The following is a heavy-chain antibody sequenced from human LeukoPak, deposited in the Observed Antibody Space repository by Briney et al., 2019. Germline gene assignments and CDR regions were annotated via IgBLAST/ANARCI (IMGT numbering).Heavy chain of an antibody. CDR1: GYSFTSYW. D-gene: IGHD1-1*01. Sequence: GESLKISCKGSGYSFTSYWIGWVRQMPGKGLEWMAIIYPGDSDTKYSPSFQGQVTISADKSITTAYLQWSSLKASDTAMYYCARRTVSEKISPNTFDIWGQGTMVTVSS. V-gene: IGHV5-51*01. CDR3: ARRTVSEKISPNTFDI. CDR2: IYPGDSDT. J-gene: IGHJ3*02.